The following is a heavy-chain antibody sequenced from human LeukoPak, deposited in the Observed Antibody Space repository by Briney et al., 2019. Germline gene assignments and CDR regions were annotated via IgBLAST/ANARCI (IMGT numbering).Heavy chain of an antibody. J-gene: IGHJ3*02. CDR2: ISAYNGNT. CDR3: AREARGMLSNAFDI. Sequence: ASVKVSCKASGYTFTSYGISWVRQAPGQGLEWMGWISAYNGNTNYAQKLQGRVTMTTDTSTSTAYMELRSLRSDDTAVYYCAREARGMLSNAFDIWGQGTMVTVSS. CDR1: GYTFTSYG. D-gene: IGHD3-16*01. V-gene: IGHV1-18*01.